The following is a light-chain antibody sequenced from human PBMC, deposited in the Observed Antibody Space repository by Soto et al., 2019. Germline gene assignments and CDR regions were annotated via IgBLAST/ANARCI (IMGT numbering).Light chain of an antibody. Sequence: QSVLTQPASVSGSPGQSSAIACTGTSSDVGGYKYVSWYQQHPGKAPKLMIYDVSNRPSGVSDRFSGSKSGNTASLTISGLQAEDEADYYCTSYTSSSTYVFGTGTRSPS. V-gene: IGLV2-14*01. CDR3: TSYTSSSTYV. J-gene: IGLJ1*01. CDR2: DVS. CDR1: SSDVGGYKY.